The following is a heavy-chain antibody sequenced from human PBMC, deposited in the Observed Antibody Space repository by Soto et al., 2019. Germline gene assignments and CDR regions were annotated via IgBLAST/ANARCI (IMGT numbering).Heavy chain of an antibody. V-gene: IGHV3-7*01. CDR3: ARVGIAAAGNFDY. Sequence: GGSLRLSCAASGFTFSSYWMSWVRQAPEKGQERVANIKQDGSEKYYVDSVKGRFTISRDNAKNSLYLQMNSLRAEDTAVYYCARVGIAAAGNFDYWGQGTLVTVSS. D-gene: IGHD6-13*01. CDR1: GFTFSSYW. CDR2: IKQDGSEK. J-gene: IGHJ4*02.